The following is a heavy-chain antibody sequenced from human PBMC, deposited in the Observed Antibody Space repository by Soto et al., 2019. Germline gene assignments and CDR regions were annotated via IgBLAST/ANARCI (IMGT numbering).Heavy chain of an antibody. Sequence: ASVKVSCKASGYTFTSYDINWVRQATGQGLEWMGWMNPNSGNTGYAQKFQGRVTMTRNTSISTAYMELSSLRSEDTAVYYCARGLLRFLESYDNWFDPWGQGTLVTVSS. J-gene: IGHJ5*02. V-gene: IGHV1-8*01. CDR1: GYTFTSYD. D-gene: IGHD3-3*01. CDR2: MNPNSGNT. CDR3: ARGLLRFLESYDNWFDP.